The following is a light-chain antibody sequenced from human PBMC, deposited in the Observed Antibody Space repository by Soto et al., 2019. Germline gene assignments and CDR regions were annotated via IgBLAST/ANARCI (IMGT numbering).Light chain of an antibody. CDR2: RNN. CDR3: AAWDESLSGPV. Sequence: QSVLTQPPSASGTPGQRVTISCSGSSSNIGRNAVNWYQQLPGTAPKLLIYRNNQRPSGVPDRFSGSKSGTSASLAISGLQSEDAADYNCAAWDESLSGPVFGGGTKLTVL. CDR1: SSNIGRNA. J-gene: IGLJ2*01. V-gene: IGLV1-44*01.